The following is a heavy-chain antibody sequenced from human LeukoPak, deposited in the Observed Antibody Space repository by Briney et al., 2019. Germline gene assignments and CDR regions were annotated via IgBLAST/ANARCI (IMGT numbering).Heavy chain of an antibody. D-gene: IGHD4-17*01. J-gene: IGHJ4*02. CDR3: ARDVYGDYFDY. V-gene: IGHV3-7*01. CDR1: GFTFSSYW. Sequence: GGSLRPSCAASGFTFSSYWMSWVRQAPGKGLEWVANIKQDGSEKYYVDSVKGRFTISRDNAKNSLYLQMNSLRAEDTAVYYCARDVYGDYFDYWGQGTLVTVSS. CDR2: IKQDGSEK.